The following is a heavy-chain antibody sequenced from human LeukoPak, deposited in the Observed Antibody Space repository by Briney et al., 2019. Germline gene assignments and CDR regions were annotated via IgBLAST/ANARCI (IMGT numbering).Heavy chain of an antibody. CDR1: GESFSDYY. CDR2: VNHGGTT. J-gene: IGHJ4*02. D-gene: IGHD4-17*01. CDR3: ARVVYGDSSKDFDY. V-gene: IGHV4-34*01. Sequence: SETLSLTCAVYGESFSDYYWSWIRQPPGRGLEWIGEVNHGGTTNYNPSLKSRVIISADTSKNQFPLKLNSVTAADTAVYYCARVVYGDSSKDFDYWGQGTLVTVSS.